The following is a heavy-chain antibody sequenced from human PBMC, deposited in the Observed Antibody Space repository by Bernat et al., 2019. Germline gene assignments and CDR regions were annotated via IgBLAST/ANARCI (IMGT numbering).Heavy chain of an antibody. D-gene: IGHD3-10*01. V-gene: IGHV3-15*01. CDR3: TTGYLVVQGVS. Sequence: EVQLVESGGGLVKPGGSLRLSCAASGFTFSNAWMSWVRQTPGKGLEWVGRIKSKTDGGTTDYAAPVKGRFTISRDDSKNTLYLQMNSLKTEDTAVYYCTTGYLVVQGVSWGQGTLVTVSS. CDR2: IKSKTDGGTT. J-gene: IGHJ4*02. CDR1: GFTFSNAW.